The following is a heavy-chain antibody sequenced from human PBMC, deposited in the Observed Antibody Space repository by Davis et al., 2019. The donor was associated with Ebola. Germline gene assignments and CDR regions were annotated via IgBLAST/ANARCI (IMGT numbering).Heavy chain of an antibody. CDR1: GYSFTNYG. V-gene: IGHV1-69*04. CDR3: ATGPLAAARY. CDR2: IIPILGIA. D-gene: IGHD6-13*01. J-gene: IGHJ4*02. Sequence: SVKVSCKASGYSFTNYGISWVRQAPGQGLEWMGRIIPILGIANYAQKFQGRVTITADKSTNTAYMELSSLRSEDTAVYYCATGPLAAARYWGQGTLVTVSS.